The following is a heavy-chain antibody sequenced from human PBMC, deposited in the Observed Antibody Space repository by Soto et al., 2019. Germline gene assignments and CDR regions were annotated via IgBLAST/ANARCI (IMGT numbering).Heavy chain of an antibody. D-gene: IGHD3-10*01. CDR3: ATGGGALDI. CDR1: GNIVNNYG. CDR2: ISGYTGNA. J-gene: IGHJ3*02. V-gene: IGHV1-18*01. Sequence: QVRLVQSGSELKKPGATVKVSCKAFGNIVNNYGINWVRQAPGQGLEWMGCISGYTGNAHYSPKFQGRVTMTTDPSTTTAYMELSSLTSDDTALYYCATGGGALDIWGQGTMVNVSS.